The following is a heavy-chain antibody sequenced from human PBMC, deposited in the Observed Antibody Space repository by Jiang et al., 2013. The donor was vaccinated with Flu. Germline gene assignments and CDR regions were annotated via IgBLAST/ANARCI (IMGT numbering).Heavy chain of an antibody. Sequence: QLVESGGGLVEPGRSLRLSCAASRFTFSDYAMHWVRQAPGKGLEWLATLSYDGSNNFYTDSVKGRFTISRDNSKNTLYLLMDSLRADDTAVYYCARDFFGDPYSPLHWGQGTLVTVSS. CDR1: RFTFSDYA. CDR3: ARDFFGDPYSPLH. CDR2: LSYDGSNN. V-gene: IGHV3-30-3*01. J-gene: IGHJ4*02. D-gene: IGHD4-11*01.